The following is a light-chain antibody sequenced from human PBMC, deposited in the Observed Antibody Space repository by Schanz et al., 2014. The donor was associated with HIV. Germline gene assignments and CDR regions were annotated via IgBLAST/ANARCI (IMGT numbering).Light chain of an antibody. CDR1: QSVSRKE. Sequence: IVLTQSPDTLSLSPGDRVTLSCRASQSVSRKEIVWYQQKPGQPPRLLIYGASSRATGIPDRFSGSGSGTDFTLTISRLEPEDFAVYYCQQYGSSPRTFGQGTKVEIQ. J-gene: IGKJ1*01. CDR3: QQYGSSPRT. V-gene: IGKV3-20*01. CDR2: GAS.